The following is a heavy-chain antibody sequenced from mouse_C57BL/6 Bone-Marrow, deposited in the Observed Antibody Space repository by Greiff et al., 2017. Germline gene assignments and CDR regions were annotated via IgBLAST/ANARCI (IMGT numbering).Heavy chain of an antibody. Sequence: EVQLVESGGDLVKPGGSLKLSCAASGFTFSSYGMSWVRQTPDKRLEWVANISSGGSYTYYPDSVKGRFTLSTDNAKNTLYLQMSSLKSEDTAMYYCARVQTGTAWFAYWGQGTLVTVSA. CDR3: ARVQTGTAWFAY. V-gene: IGHV5-6*01. D-gene: IGHD2-14*01. CDR1: GFTFSSYG. CDR2: ISSGGSYT. J-gene: IGHJ3*01.